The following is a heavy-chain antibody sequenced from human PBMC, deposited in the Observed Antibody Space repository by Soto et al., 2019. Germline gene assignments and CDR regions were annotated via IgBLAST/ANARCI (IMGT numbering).Heavy chain of an antibody. J-gene: IGHJ4*02. CDR1: RGTFSSYT. D-gene: IGHD3-10*01. Sequence: QVQLVQSGAEVKKPGSSVKVSCKASRGTFSSYTVSWVRQAPGQGLQWMGRIVPILGVPNYAQRFQGRVTITADKGTNTANSELSSLRSEDTAVYYCARDRYAYVSGSAIDYWGQGTLVTVSS. CDR2: IVPILGVP. CDR3: ARDRYAYVSGSAIDY. V-gene: IGHV1-69*08.